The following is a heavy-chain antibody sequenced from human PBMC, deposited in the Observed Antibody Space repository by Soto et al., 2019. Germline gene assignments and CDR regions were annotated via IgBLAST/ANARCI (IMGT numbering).Heavy chain of an antibody. CDR2: ISTTSTI. CDR1: GFTFSSYS. CDR3: ARDSGNGFDP. V-gene: IGHV3-48*01. Sequence: EVQLVESGGGLVQPGGSLRLSCAASGFTFSSYSVNWVRQAPGKGLDWVSYISTTSTIYYADSVKGRFTISRDNAKNSLYLQMNSLRAEDTAVYFCARDSGNGFDPRGQGTLVTVSS. D-gene: IGHD2-15*01. J-gene: IGHJ5*02.